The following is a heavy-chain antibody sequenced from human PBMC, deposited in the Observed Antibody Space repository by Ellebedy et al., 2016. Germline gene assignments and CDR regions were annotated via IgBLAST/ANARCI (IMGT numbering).Heavy chain of an antibody. V-gene: IGHV3-7*03. D-gene: IGHD3-16*01. CDR3: ARMSEGEPFDY. CDR1: GFSFSSYW. CDR2: IKQDESAK. J-gene: IGHJ4*02. Sequence: GGSLRLSCAASGFSFSSYWMSWARQAPGKGLEWVANIKQDESAKYYVDSVKGRFTISRDNAKNSLYLQMNSLRAEDTAVYYCARMSEGEPFDYWGQGTLVTVSS.